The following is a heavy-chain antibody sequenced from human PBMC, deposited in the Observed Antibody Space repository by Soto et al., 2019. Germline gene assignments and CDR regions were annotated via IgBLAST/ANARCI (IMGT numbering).Heavy chain of an antibody. CDR3: ARDLDTMIRGFYLH. V-gene: IGHV3-11*05. CDR1: GFTFSDYQ. D-gene: IGHD3-10*01. Sequence: QVQLVESGGGLVKSGGSLRLSCAVSGFTFSDYQMHWIRQVPGKGLEWLSYISASGSSANYADSMRGRLSISRDNAKILLCLQMDSLRGEETAVYYCARDLDTMIRGFYLHWGQGTMVTV. J-gene: IGHJ4*02. CDR2: ISASGSSA.